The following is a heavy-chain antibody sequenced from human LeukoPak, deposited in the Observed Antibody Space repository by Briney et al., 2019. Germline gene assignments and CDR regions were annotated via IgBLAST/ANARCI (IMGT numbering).Heavy chain of an antibody. V-gene: IGHV3-23*01. CDR3: AKRGAVWEYNWKSDLYYFDY. J-gene: IGHJ4*02. CDR1: GFTFSSYA. D-gene: IGHD1-20*01. CDR2: ISGSGGST. Sequence: PGGSLRLSCAASGFTFSSYAMSWVRQAPGKGLEWVSAISGSGGSTYYADSVKGRFTISRDNSKNTLYLQMNSLRAEDTAVYYCAKRGAVWEYNWKSDLYYFDYWGQGTLVTVSS.